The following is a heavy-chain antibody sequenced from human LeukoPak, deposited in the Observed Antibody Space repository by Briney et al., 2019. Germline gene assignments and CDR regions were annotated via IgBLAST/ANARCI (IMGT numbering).Heavy chain of an antibody. CDR1: RYTFTSYD. J-gene: IGHJ4*02. Sequence: AASVKVSCKASRYTFTSYDINWVREAAGQRIEWMGWMNPNTGRTGFAQKFQGRLTMTRDASISTAYMELSSLRSDDTAVYYCARLSQTPDYYSNGGYYYLGYWGQGTPVTVSS. CDR3: ARLSQTPDYYSNGGYYYLGY. V-gene: IGHV1-8*01. D-gene: IGHD3-22*01. CDR2: MNPNTGRT.